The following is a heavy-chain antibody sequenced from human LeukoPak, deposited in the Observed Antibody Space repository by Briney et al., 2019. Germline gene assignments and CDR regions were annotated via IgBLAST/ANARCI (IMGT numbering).Heavy chain of an antibody. V-gene: IGHV3-30*02. CDR1: GFTFSSYG. J-gene: IGHJ4*02. Sequence: GGSLRLSCAASGFTFSSYGMHWVRQAPGKGLEWVAFIRYDGSNKYYADSVKGRFTISRDNSKNTLYLQMNSLRAEDTAVYYCAKDVMATIYYWGQGTLVTVSS. CDR3: AKDVMATIYY. D-gene: IGHD5-12*01. CDR2: IRYDGSNK.